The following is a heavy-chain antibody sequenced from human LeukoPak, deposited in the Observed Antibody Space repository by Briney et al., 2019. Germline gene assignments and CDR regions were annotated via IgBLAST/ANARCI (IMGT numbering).Heavy chain of an antibody. CDR1: GFTFSSYA. J-gene: IGHJ4*02. Sequence: GGSLTLFCALSGFTFSSYAMSWARQAPGKGLEWVSAISGSGGSTYYADSVKGRFTISRDNSKNTLNLQMNSLRAEGTAVYYCAKSSTVTENFDQWGQGTLLSVSS. D-gene: IGHD4-17*01. V-gene: IGHV3-23*01. CDR3: AKSSTVTENFDQ. CDR2: ISGSGGST.